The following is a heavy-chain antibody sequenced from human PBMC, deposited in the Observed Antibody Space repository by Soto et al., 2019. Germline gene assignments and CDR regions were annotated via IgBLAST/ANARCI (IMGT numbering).Heavy chain of an antibody. Sequence: QVQLVESGGGVVQPGRSLRLSCAASGFTFSSYAMHWVRQAPGKGLEWVAVISYDGSNKYYADSVKGRFTISRDNSKNTLYMKMNSLRAEDTAVYYCARKHDYGDYFYYYYGMDVWGQGTTVTVSS. CDR1: GFTFSSYA. CDR2: ISYDGSNK. J-gene: IGHJ6*02. V-gene: IGHV3-30-3*01. CDR3: ARKHDYGDYFYYYYGMDV. D-gene: IGHD4-17*01.